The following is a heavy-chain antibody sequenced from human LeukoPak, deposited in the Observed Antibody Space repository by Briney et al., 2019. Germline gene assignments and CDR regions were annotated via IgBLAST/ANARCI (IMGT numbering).Heavy chain of an antibody. CDR1: GFTFSSYS. V-gene: IGHV3-48*01. CDR3: ASSIAVAGYFDY. J-gene: IGHJ4*02. D-gene: IGHD6-19*01. Sequence: PGGSLRLSCAASGFTFSSYSMNWVRQAPGKGLEWVSYISSSSTIYYADSVKGRFTISRDNAKNSLYLQMNSLRAEDTAVYYCASSIAVAGYFDYWGQGTLVTVSS. CDR2: ISSSSTI.